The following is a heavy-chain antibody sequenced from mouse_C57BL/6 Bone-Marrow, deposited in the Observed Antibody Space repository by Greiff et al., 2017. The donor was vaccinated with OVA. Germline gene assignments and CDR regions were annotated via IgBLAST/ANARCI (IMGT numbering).Heavy chain of an antibody. V-gene: IGHV1-42*01. CDR1: GYSFTGYY. J-gene: IGHJ2*01. D-gene: IGHD1-1*01. CDR2: INPSTGGT. CDR3: ARKEAITTVLDY. Sequence: VQLKESGPELVKPGASVKISCKASGYSFTGYYMNWVKQSPEKSLEWIGEINPSTGGTTYNQKFKAKATLTVDKSSSTAYMQLKSLTSEDSAVYYCARKEAITTVLDYWGQGTTLTVSS.